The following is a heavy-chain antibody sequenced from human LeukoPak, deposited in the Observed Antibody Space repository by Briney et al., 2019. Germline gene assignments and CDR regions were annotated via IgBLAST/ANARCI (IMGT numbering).Heavy chain of an antibody. CDR1: DGSISPYY. V-gene: IGHV4-59*08. CDR3: ARSPYYYDSSGWVSYYYYGMDV. J-gene: IGHJ6*02. CDR2: IYYSGST. Sequence: PSETLSLTCTVADGSISPYYWSWIRQPPGKGLEWLGYIYYSGSTNYNPSLKSRVTISVDTSKNQFSLKLSSVTAADTAVYYCARSPYYYDSSGWVSYYYYGMDVWGQGTTVTVSS. D-gene: IGHD3-22*01.